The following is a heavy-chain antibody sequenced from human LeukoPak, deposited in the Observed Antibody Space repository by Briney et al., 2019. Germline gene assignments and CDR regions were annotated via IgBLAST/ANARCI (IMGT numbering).Heavy chain of an antibody. Sequence: SETLSLTCTVSGGSISSSSYYWGWIRQPPGKGLEWIGSIYHSGSTNYNPSLKSRVTISVDTSKNQFSLELSSVTAADTAVYYCARHHRSGYFDWLAPWGQGTLVTVSS. CDR2: IYHSGST. J-gene: IGHJ5*02. V-gene: IGHV4-39*01. CDR3: ARHHRSGYFDWLAP. CDR1: GGSISSSSYY. D-gene: IGHD3-9*01.